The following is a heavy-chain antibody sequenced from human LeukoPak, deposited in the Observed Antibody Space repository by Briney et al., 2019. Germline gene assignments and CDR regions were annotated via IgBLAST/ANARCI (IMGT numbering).Heavy chain of an antibody. CDR1: GGSISSGDYY. CDR2: IYYSGST. J-gene: IGHJ6*03. Sequence: PSETLSLTCTVSGGSISSGDYYWSWIRQPPGKGLEWIGYIYYSGSTHYNPSLKSRVTISVDTSKNQFSLKLSSVTAADTAVYYCARESHSSSSFYYYYMDVWGKGTTVTVSS. D-gene: IGHD6-6*01. V-gene: IGHV4-30-4*08. CDR3: ARESHSSSSFYYYYMDV.